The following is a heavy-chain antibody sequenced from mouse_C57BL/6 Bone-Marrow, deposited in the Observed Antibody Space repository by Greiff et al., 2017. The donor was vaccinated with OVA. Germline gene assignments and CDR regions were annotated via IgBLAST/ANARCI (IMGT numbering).Heavy chain of an antibody. CDR2: IRSKSNNYAT. V-gene: IGHV10-1*01. CDR3: VRHGYYYGSSYRAWFAY. J-gene: IGHJ3*01. D-gene: IGHD1-1*01. Sequence: EVHLVESGGGLVQPKGSLKLSCAASGFSFNTYAMNWVRQAPGKGLEWVARIRSKSNNYATYYADSVKDRFTISSDDSESMLYLQMNNVKTEDTAMYYCVRHGYYYGSSYRAWFAYWGQGTLVTVSA. CDR1: GFSFNTYA.